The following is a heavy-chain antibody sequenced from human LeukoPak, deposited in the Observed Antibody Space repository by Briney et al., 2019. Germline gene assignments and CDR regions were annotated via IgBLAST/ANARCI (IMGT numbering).Heavy chain of an antibody. J-gene: IGHJ4*02. V-gene: IGHV3-48*03. D-gene: IGHD3-9*01. CDR3: ACILRYFDYFDY. CDR2: ISSSGSTI. CDR1: GFTFSSYE. Sequence: GGSLRLSCAASGFTFSSYEMNWVRQAPGKGLGWVSYISSSGSTIYYADSVKGRFTISRDNAKNSLYRQMNSLRAEDTAVYYCACILRYFDYFDYWGQGTLVTVSS.